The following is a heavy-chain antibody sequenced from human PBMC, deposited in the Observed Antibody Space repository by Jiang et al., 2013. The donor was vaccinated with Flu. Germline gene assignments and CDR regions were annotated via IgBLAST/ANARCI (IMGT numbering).Heavy chain of an antibody. D-gene: IGHD6-19*01. CDR1: GGTFSSYT. V-gene: IGHV1-69*02. CDR3: ARGKYSSGSVWYFDL. J-gene: IGHJ2*01. Sequence: GSSVKVSCKAAGGTFSSYTISWVRQAPGQGLEWMGRIIPILGIANYAQKFQGRVTITADKSTSTAYMELSSLRSEDTAVYYCARGKYSSGSVWYFDLWGRGTLVTVSS. CDR2: IIPILGIA.